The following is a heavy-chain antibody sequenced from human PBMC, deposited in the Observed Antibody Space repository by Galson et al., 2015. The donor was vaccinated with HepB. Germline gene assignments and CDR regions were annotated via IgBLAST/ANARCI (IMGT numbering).Heavy chain of an antibody. CDR1: GFALSTSW. CDR2: IKEDGSLK. J-gene: IGHJ4*02. CDR3: ARDTGLFRFDC. Sequence: SLRLSCAASGFALSTSWMTWIRQAPGKGLEWVAHIKEDGSLKNYVDSVKGRFTFSRDNAKNSLYLEINSLRAEDTAVYYCARDTGLFRFDCWGQGTLVTVSS. V-gene: IGHV3-7*03.